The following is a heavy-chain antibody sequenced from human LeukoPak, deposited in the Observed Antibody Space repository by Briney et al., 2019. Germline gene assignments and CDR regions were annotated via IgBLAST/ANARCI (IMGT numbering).Heavy chain of an antibody. CDR1: GFTVSSNY. CDR2: IYSGGST. D-gene: IGHD2-2*01. Sequence: PGGSLRLSCAASGFTVSSNYTSWVRQAPGKGLEWVSVIYSGGSTYYADSVKGRFTISRDNSKNTLYLQMNSLRAEDTAVYYCARDRRDYCSSTSCYGFDIWGQGTMVTVSS. J-gene: IGHJ3*02. CDR3: ARDRRDYCSSTSCYGFDI. V-gene: IGHV3-66*02.